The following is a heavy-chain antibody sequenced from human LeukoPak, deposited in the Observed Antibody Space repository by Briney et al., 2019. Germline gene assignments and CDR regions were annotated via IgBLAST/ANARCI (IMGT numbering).Heavy chain of an antibody. CDR1: GGSISSGGDF. CDR2: IYHTGST. Sequence: PSETLSLTCTVSGGSISSGGDFWSWLRQSPGKGLEWIGYIYHTGSTYYNPSLKSRVSISVDRSKNQFSLKLSSLTAADTAVYYCARYDSTTKWFDPWGQGTLVSVSS. D-gene: IGHD4-11*01. CDR3: ARYDSTTKWFDP. J-gene: IGHJ5*02. V-gene: IGHV4-30-2*06.